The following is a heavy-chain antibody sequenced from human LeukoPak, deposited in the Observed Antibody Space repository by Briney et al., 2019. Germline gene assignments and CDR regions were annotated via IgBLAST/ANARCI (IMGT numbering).Heavy chain of an antibody. V-gene: IGHV3-64D*09. Sequence: PGGSLRLSCSVFGFTFSSYALHWVRQAPGMGLEYVSAISSIGGRTFYADSVRGRFTISRDNSKNTLYLQMSSLRAEDTAVYYCVKGSSGGNSYGFYDYWGQGTLVTVSS. D-gene: IGHD5-18*01. CDR2: ISSIGGRT. J-gene: IGHJ4*02. CDR1: GFTFSSYA. CDR3: VKGSSGGNSYGFYDY.